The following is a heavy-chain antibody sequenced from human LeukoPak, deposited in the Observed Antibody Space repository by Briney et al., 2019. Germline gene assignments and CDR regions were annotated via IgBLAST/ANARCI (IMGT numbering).Heavy chain of an antibody. CDR1: GGSINGYY. V-gene: IGHV4-59*01. CDR3: AREDVETRTFDI. D-gene: IGHD1-1*01. Sequence: KPSETLSLTCTVSGGSINGYYWNWIRQPPGKGLEWIGYIYYSGNTNYNPSLMSRVTISLDRSKNQLSLKLRSVTAADTAVYYCAREDVETRTFDIWGQGTRVTVSS. J-gene: IGHJ3*02. CDR2: IYYSGNT.